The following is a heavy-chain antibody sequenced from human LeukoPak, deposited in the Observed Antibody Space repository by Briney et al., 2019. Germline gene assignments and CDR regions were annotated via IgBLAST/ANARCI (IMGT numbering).Heavy chain of an antibody. D-gene: IGHD2-2*01. J-gene: IGHJ4*02. V-gene: IGHV1-18*01. CDR2: ISAYNGNT. Sequence: WASVKVSFKASGYTFTSYGISWVRQAPGRGLEWMGWISAYNGNTNYAQKLQGRVTMTTDTSTSTAYMELRSLRSDDTAVYYCARWSCSSTSCEMGFDYWGQGTLVTVSS. CDR1: GYTFTSYG. CDR3: ARWSCSSTSCEMGFDY.